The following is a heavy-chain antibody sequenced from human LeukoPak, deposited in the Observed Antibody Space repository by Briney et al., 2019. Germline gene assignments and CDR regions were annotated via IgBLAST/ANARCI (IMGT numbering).Heavy chain of an antibody. D-gene: IGHD6-13*01. V-gene: IGHV3-23*01. CDR1: GFSFSTYV. CDR3: ASRWD. J-gene: IGHJ4*02. Sequence: PGGSLRLSCAASGFSFSTYVMSWVRQAPGKGLEWVSGISGSGGRTSYVDSVKGRFTISRDNFKDTLSLQMNSLRAEDTAVYYCASRWDWGQGTLVTVSS. CDR2: ISGSGGRT.